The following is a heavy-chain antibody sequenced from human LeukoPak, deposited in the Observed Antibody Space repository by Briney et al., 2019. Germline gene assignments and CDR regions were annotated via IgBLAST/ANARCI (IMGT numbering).Heavy chain of an antibody. J-gene: IGHJ6*03. V-gene: IGHV1-69*13. CDR3: ASGGQSVDTAMVTMGRDYHYYYYMDV. Sequence: GASVKVSCKSSGYTFTSYGISWVRQAPGQGLEWMGGIIPIFGTANYAQKFQGRVTITSDESTSTAYMELSSLRSEDTAVYYCASGGQSVDTAMVTMGRDYHYYYYMDVWGKGTTVTVSS. CDR1: GYTFTSYG. D-gene: IGHD5-18*01. CDR2: IIPIFGTA.